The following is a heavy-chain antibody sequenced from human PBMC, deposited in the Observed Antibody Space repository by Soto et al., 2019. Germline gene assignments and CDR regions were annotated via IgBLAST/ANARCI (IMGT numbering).Heavy chain of an antibody. CDR1: GFTFSTSS. V-gene: IGHV3-48*01. J-gene: IGHJ4*02. CDR2: TRFSGGII. CDR3: VSESIRETTGPY. D-gene: IGHD1-1*01. Sequence: EAQLVESGGGLVQPGGSLRLSCAASGFTFSTSSMSWVRQAPGKGLEWVSYTRFSGGIIYYADSVRGRFAISRDNAKNSLYLEMNSLRAEDTAVYYCVSESIRETTGPYWGQGTLVTVSS.